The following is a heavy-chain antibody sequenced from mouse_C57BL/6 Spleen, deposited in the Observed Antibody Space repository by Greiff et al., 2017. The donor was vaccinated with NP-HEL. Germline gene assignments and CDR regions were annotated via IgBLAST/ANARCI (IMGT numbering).Heavy chain of an antibody. CDR2: ISDGGSYT. J-gene: IGHJ4*01. CDR1: GFTFSSYA. D-gene: IGHD2-2*01. CDR3: ARDSYGYYYAMDY. V-gene: IGHV5-4*01. Sequence: EVQRVESGGGLVKPGGSLKLSCAASGFTFSSYAMSWVRQTPEKRLEWVATISDGGSYTYYPDNVKGRFTISRDNAKNNLYLQMSHLKSEDTAMYYCARDSYGYYYAMDYWGQGTSVTVSS.